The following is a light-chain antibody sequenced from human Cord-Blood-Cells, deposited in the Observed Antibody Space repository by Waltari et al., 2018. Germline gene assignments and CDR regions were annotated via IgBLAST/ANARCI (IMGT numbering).Light chain of an antibody. V-gene: IGKV4-1*01. J-gene: IGKJ1*01. CDR3: QQYYSTPRT. Sequence: DIVMTQSPDSLAGSLGERATINCNSSQSVLYSSNNKNYLAWYQQKPGQPPKLLIYWASTRESGVPDRFSGSGYGTDFTLTISSLQAEDVAVYYCQQYYSTPRTFGQGTKVEIK. CDR1: QSVLYSSNNKNY. CDR2: WAS.